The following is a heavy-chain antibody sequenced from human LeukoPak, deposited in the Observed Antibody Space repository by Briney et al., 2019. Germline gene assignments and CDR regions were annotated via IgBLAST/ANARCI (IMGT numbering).Heavy chain of an antibody. CDR1: GFTFSSYA. J-gene: IGHJ5*02. Sequence: GGSLRLSCAASGFTFSSYAMHWVRQAPGKGLEWVAVISYDGSNKYYADSVKGRFTISRDNSKNTLYLRMNSLRAEDTAVYYCARDGSSYDILTGYYGVNWFDPWGQGTLVTVSS. CDR2: ISYDGSNK. D-gene: IGHD3-9*01. V-gene: IGHV3-30-3*01. CDR3: ARDGSSYDILTGYYGVNWFDP.